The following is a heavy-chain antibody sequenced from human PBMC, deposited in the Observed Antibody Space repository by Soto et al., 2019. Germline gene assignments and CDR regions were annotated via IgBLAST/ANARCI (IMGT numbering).Heavy chain of an antibody. J-gene: IGHJ4*02. D-gene: IGHD3-10*01. CDR1: GFTFSGYT. CDR2: ISGTSTYI. V-gene: IGHV3-21*06. CDR3: ASALTMGWSPQGY. Sequence: GGSLRLSCAASGFTFSGYTMNWVRQAPGKGLEWVSSISGTSTYIFYADSVKGRFTISRDNTNNSLYLQMNSLRTDDTALYYCASALTMGWSPQGYWGQGTPVTVSS.